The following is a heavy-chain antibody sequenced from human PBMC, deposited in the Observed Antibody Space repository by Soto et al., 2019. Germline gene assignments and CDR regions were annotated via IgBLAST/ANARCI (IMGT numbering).Heavy chain of an antibody. J-gene: IGHJ4*02. CDR1: GFTFSSYA. Sequence: QVQLVESGGGVVQPGRSLRLSCAASGFTFSSYAMHWVRQAPGKGLEWVAVISYDGSNKYYADSVKGRFTISRDNSKNTLYLQMNSLRAEDTAVYYCARPPEVRAVASPFDYWGQGTLVTVSS. V-gene: IGHV3-30-3*01. CDR3: ARPPEVRAVASPFDY. D-gene: IGHD6-19*01. CDR2: ISYDGSNK.